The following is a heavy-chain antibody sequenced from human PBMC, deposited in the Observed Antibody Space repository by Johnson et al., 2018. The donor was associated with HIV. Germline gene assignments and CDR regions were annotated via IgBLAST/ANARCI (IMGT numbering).Heavy chain of an antibody. Sequence: QVQLVESGGGVVQPGRSLRLSCAASGFTFSNYGMHWVRQTPGKGLEWVAVIWYDGSNKYYADSVKGRFTISRDNSKDTLSLQMNSLRDEDTAVYYCAKVRRPGGVRDVFDIWGQGTTVTVSS. V-gene: IGHV3-33*06. J-gene: IGHJ3*02. CDR3: AKVRRPGGVRDVFDI. CDR2: IWYDGSNK. CDR1: GFTFSNYG. D-gene: IGHD2-8*02.